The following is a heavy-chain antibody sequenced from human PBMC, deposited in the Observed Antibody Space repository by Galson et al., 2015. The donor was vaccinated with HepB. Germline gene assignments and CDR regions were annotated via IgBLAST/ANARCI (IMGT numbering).Heavy chain of an antibody. V-gene: IGHV4-30-4*01. D-gene: IGHD3-3*01. J-gene: IGHJ3*02. CDR1: GGSISSGDYY. CDR2: IYYSGST. CDR3: ASHVYDFWSGSLRGAFDI. Sequence: TLSLTCTVSGGSISSGDYYWSWIRQPPGKGLEWIGYIYYSGSTYYNPSLKSRVTISVDTSKNQFSLKLSSVTAADTAVYYCASHVYDFWSGSLRGAFDIWGQGTMVTVSS.